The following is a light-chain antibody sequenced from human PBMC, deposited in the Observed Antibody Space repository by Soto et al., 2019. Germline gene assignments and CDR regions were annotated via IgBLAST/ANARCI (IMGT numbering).Light chain of an antibody. V-gene: IGLV2-23*01. CDR3: CSYLGSSTV. CDR1: SSDVGNYNL. CDR2: EDD. Sequence: QSALTQPASVSGSPGQSITISCTGVSSDVGNYNLVSWYQQHPAKAPKLIIYEDDKRPSGVSNRFYGSKSGDTASLTISGLQAEDEADYYCCSYLGSSTVFGGGTQLTVL. J-gene: IGLJ7*01.